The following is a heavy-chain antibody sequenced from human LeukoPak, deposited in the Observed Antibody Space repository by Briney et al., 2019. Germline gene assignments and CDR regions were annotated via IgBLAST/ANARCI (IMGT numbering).Heavy chain of an antibody. J-gene: IGHJ4*02. CDR3: ARGATVTSFDY. V-gene: IGHV4-61*01. CDR1: GGSISSGSYY. Sequence: KPSETLSLTCTVSGGSISSGSYYWSWIRQPPGKGLEWIGYICYSGSTNYNPSLKSRVTISVDTSKNQFSLKLSSVTAADTAVYYCARGATVTSFDYWGQGTLVIVSS. CDR2: ICYSGST. D-gene: IGHD4-11*01.